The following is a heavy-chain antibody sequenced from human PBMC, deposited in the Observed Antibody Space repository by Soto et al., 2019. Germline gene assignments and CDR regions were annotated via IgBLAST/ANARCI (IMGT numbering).Heavy chain of an antibody. V-gene: IGHV4-4*02. J-gene: IGHJ5*02. CDR2: IYHSGST. CDR3: ASKDYADYGWFDP. Sequence: QVQLQESGPGLVKPSGTLSLTCDVSGCSISSSKWWSWVRQPPGKGLEWIGEIYHSGSTNYNSSLKSRVTISVDKSKNQFSLKLSSVTAADTALYYCASKDYADYGWFDPWGQGTLVTVSS. D-gene: IGHD4-17*01. CDR1: GCSISSSKW.